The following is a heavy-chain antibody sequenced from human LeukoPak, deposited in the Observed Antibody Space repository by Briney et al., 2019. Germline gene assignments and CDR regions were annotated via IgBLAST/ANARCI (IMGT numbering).Heavy chain of an antibody. CDR3: ARSGDCTNGVCYTTIYYYYYGMDV. J-gene: IGHJ6*02. Sequence: PGGSLRLSCAASGFTFSSYEMNWVRQAPGKGLEWVSYISSSGSTIYYADSVKGRFTISRDNAKNSLYLQMNSLRAEDTAVYYCARSGDCTNGVCYTTIYYYYYGMDVWGQGTTVTVSS. CDR2: ISSSGSTI. D-gene: IGHD2-8*01. V-gene: IGHV3-48*03. CDR1: GFTFSSYE.